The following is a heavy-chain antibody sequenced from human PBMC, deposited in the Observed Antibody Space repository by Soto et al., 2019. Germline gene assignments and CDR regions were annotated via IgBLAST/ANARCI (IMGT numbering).Heavy chain of an antibody. CDR2: IYHSGST. Sequence: AETLSLTCAVSGGSINRSNWWSWVRQPPGKGLEWIGEIYHSGSTNYNPSLKSRVTISVDKSKNQFALKLSSVTAADTAVYYCARKQWLAMETYDYWGQGTLVTVSS. CDR3: ARKQWLAMETYDY. CDR1: GGSINRSNW. D-gene: IGHD6-19*01. V-gene: IGHV4-4*02. J-gene: IGHJ4*02.